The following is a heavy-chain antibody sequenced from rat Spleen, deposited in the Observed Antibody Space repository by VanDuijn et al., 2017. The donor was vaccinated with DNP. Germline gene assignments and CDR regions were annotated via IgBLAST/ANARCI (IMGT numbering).Heavy chain of an antibody. D-gene: IGHD1-1*01. V-gene: IGHV1-43*01. Sequence: QVQLQQSGAELPEPGSSVKISCKSSGYIFTSNYIGWIKQTTGQGLEHVGYINTGSGGTNYNEKFKGKATLTVDKSSSTVFMQLSSLTPDDSAVYYCARENYYSGNDYWGQGVMVTVSS. CDR3: ARENYYSGNDY. J-gene: IGHJ2*01. CDR2: INTGSGGT. CDR1: GYIFTSNY.